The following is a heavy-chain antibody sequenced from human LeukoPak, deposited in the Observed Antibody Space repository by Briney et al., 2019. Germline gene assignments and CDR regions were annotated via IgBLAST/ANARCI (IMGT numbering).Heavy chain of an antibody. Sequence: PSETLSLTCTVSGGSISSYYWSWIRQPPGKGLEWIGEINHSGSTNYNPSLKSRVTISVDTSKNQFSLKLSSVTAADTAVYYCARGRITMVRGVIAYYYYYYGMDVWGQGTTVTVSS. J-gene: IGHJ6*02. D-gene: IGHD3-10*01. CDR3: ARGRITMVRGVIAYYYYYYGMDV. CDR1: GGSISSYY. CDR2: INHSGST. V-gene: IGHV4-34*01.